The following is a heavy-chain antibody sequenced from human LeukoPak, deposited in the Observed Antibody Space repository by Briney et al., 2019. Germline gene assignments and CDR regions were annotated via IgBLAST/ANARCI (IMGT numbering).Heavy chain of an antibody. J-gene: IGHJ4*02. CDR2: IFANGRA. CDR1: GVSIISGGYY. D-gene: IGHD2/OR15-2a*01. V-gene: IGHV4-31*03. Sequence: SETLSLTCTVSGVSIISGGYYWSWIRQHPGKGLEWIGYIFANGRASYNGPLKSRVTISVDTSNNQFSLNLSSVSAADTAFYYCARGGLRPRRPLFLPAIWGQGVLVTVAS. CDR3: ARGGLRPRRPLFLPAI.